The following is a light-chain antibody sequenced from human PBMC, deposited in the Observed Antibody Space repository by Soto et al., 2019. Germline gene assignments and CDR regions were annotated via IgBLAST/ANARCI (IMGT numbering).Light chain of an antibody. V-gene: IGKV1-5*01. CDR1: QSISDS. CDR2: DAS. CDR3: QQYHGYSRT. J-gene: IGKJ1*01. Sequence: DIQMTQSPSTLSASVGDRVTITCRASQSISDSLAWYQQKPGKAPDLLISDASSLERGVASRFSGSGSGTEFTLTISSMQPDDFATYYCQQYHGYSRTFGQGTKVDI.